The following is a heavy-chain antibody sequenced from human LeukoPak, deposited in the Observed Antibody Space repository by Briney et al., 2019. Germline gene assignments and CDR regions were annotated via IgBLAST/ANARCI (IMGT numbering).Heavy chain of an antibody. D-gene: IGHD4-23*01. Sequence: GGSLRLSCEVSGFIFSNSWMHWVRQTPGKGLVWVSRMYGDMNDISYADSVKGRFTISRDNAKNTVYLRMNSLRGEDTAVYYCARDLGLRGSKWGQGTLVTVSS. CDR1: GFIFSNSW. CDR3: ARDLGLRGSK. CDR2: MYGDMNDI. J-gene: IGHJ4*02. V-gene: IGHV3-74*01.